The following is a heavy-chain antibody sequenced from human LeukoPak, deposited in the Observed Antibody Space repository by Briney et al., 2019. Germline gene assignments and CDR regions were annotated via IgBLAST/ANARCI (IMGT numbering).Heavy chain of an antibody. Sequence: ASVKVSCKASGYTFTRYYMHWVRQAPGQGLEWMGRINPDSGGTDFAQKFQGRVTMTRDTSISTAYMELTRLRSDDTAVYYCARGGEWNDVSFWGPGTPVTVSS. CDR1: GYTFTRYY. V-gene: IGHV1-2*06. D-gene: IGHD1-1*01. J-gene: IGHJ4*02. CDR2: INPDSGGT. CDR3: ARGGEWNDVSF.